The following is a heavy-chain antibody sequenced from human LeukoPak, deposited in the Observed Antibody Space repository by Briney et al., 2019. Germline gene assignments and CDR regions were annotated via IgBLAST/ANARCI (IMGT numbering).Heavy chain of an antibody. CDR3: AKARAGVIAAAFNY. CDR1: GFTFSNYA. CDR2: ISGSDDTT. Sequence: GGSLRLSCAASGFTFSNYAMSWVRQAPGKGLEWVSTISGSDDTTYYADSVKGRFTISRDNSNNTLYMQMNSLRAEDTAVYFCAKARAGVIAAAFNYLGQGTPVTVSS. V-gene: IGHV3-23*01. J-gene: IGHJ4*02. D-gene: IGHD6-13*01.